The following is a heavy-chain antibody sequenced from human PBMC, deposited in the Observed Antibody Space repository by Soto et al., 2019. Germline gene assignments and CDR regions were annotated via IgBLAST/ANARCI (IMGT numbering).Heavy chain of an antibody. Sequence: GWSLRLSCVVSVFPFGANAMSLVRQAPGKGLEWVSGLSNTGRRTSYADSVKGRFNISRDNSENTVYLQMNSLRVEDTAVYYCATEMGATQGPFDNWGQGTLVTVSS. CDR2: LSNTGRRT. J-gene: IGHJ4*02. CDR3: ATEMGATQGPFDN. D-gene: IGHD1-26*01. CDR1: VFPFGANA. V-gene: IGHV3-23*01.